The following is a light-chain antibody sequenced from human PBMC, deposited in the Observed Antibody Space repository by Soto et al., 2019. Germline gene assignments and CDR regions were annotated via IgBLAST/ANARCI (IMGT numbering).Light chain of an antibody. CDR1: QSISSY. Sequence: DIQMTQSPSSLSASVADRFTITFLSSQSISSYLNWYQQKPGKAPKLLIYAASSLQSGVPSRFSGSGSGTDFTLTISSLQPEDFAVYYCQQYNNWPPITFGQGTRLEIK. CDR2: AAS. V-gene: IGKV1-39*01. J-gene: IGKJ5*01. CDR3: QQYNNWPPIT.